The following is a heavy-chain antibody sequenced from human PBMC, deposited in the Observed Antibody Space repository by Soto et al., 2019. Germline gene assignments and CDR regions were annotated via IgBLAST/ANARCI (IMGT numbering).Heavy chain of an antibody. CDR2: ISSNGGST. CDR3: ARSYYDILTGYKSVPSNIAKI. CDR1: GFTFSSYA. D-gene: IGHD3-9*01. J-gene: IGHJ3*02. V-gene: IGHV3-64D*06. Sequence: PGGSLRLSCSASGFTFSSYAMHWVRQAPGKGLEYVSAISSNGGSTYYADSVKGRFTISRDNSKNTLYLQMSSLRAEDTAVYYCARSYYDILTGYKSVPSNIAKIWGQGTMVTVSS.